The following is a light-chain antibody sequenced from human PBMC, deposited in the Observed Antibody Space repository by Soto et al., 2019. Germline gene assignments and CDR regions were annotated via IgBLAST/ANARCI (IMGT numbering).Light chain of an antibody. CDR3: QQSYSTPSIP. CDR1: QSISSY. V-gene: IGKV1-39*01. CDR2: AAS. Sequence: DIQMTQSPSSLSASVGDRVTITCRASQSISSYLNWYQQKPGKAPKLLIYAASRLQSGVPSRFSGSGSGTDFTLTISSLQPEDFATYYCQQSYSTPSIPFGQGGLL. J-gene: IGKJ5*01.